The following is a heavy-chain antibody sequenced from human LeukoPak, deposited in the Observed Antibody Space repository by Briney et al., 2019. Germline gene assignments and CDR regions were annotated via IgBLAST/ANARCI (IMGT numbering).Heavy chain of an antibody. V-gene: IGHV3-23*01. CDR2: ISGSGGST. CDR3: AKDRRTTMIVVASSSDY. Sequence: QSGGSLRLSCAASGFTFSSYAMSWVRQAPGKGLEWVSAISGSGGSTYYADSVKGRFTISRDNSKNTLYLQMNSLRAEDTAVYYCAKDRRTTMIVVASSSDYWGQGTLVTVSS. J-gene: IGHJ4*02. CDR1: GFTFSSYA. D-gene: IGHD3-22*01.